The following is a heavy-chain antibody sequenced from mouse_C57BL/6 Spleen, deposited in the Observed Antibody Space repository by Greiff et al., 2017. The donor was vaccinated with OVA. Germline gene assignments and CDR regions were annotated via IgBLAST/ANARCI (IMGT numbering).Heavy chain of an antibody. CDR2: IDPETGGN. CDR1: GYTFTDYE. Sequence: VQLQQSGAELVRPGASVTLSCKASGYTFTDYEMHWVKQTPVHGLEWIGAIDPETGGNAYNQKFKGKAILTADKSSSTAYMELRSLTSEDSAVYYCTRVGAMDYWGQGTSVTVSS. V-gene: IGHV1-15*01. CDR3: TRVGAMDY. J-gene: IGHJ4*01.